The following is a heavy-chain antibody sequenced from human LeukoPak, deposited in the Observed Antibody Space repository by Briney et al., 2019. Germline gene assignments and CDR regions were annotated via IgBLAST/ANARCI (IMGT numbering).Heavy chain of an antibody. D-gene: IGHD6-13*01. CDR2: ISGSGGST. Sequence: GGSLRLSCAASGFTVSSNYMSWVRQAPGKGLEWVSAISGSGGSTYYADSVKGRFTISRDNSKNTLYLQMNSLRAEDTAVYYCANLRGYSSSWRLGEYFQHWGQGTLVTVSS. CDR1: GFTVSSNY. V-gene: IGHV3-23*01. J-gene: IGHJ1*01. CDR3: ANLRGYSSSWRLGEYFQH.